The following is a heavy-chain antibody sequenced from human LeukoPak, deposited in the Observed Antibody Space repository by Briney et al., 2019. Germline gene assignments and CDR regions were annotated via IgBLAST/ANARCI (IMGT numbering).Heavy chain of an antibody. CDR3: VKDIQLST. D-gene: IGHD5-24*01. V-gene: IGHV3-23*01. Sequence: GGSLRLSCAASGFNFITAAMTWVRQAPGKGLEWVSLIGSSGGSTYYADCVKGRFTISRDNSNHTLSLQMNSLRVEDTAIYYCVKDIQLSTWGRGTMVTVSS. CDR2: IGSSGGST. CDR1: GFNFITAA. J-gene: IGHJ3*01.